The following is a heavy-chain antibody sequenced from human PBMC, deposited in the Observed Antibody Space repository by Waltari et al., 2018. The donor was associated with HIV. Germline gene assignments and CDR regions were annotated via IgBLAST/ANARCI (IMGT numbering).Heavy chain of an antibody. CDR3: ARTPGGCSGGSCYSRGYAFDI. V-gene: IGHV1-3*01. J-gene: IGHJ3*02. Sequence: QVQLVQSGAEVKKPGASVKVSCKASGYTFTIDAIHWVARAPGKRLAGMGWINAGNGNTKYSQKFQGRVTITRDTSASTAYMELSSLRSEDTAVYYCARTPGGCSGGSCYSRGYAFDIWGQGTMVTVSS. CDR1: GYTFTIDA. D-gene: IGHD2-15*01. CDR2: INAGNGNT.